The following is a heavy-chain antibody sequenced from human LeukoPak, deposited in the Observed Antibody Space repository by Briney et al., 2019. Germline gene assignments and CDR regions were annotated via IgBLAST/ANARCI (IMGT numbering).Heavy chain of an antibody. CDR3: AKDSEAYCGGDCYSGYFDY. J-gene: IGHJ4*02. Sequence: GGSLRLSCAASGFTFSSYGMHWVRQAPGKGLEWVAFIRYDGSNKYYADSVKGRFTISRDNSKNTLYLQMNSLRAEDTAVYYCAKDSEAYCGGDCYSGYFDYWGQGTLVTVSS. CDR2: IRYDGSNK. CDR1: GFTFSSYG. D-gene: IGHD2-21*02. V-gene: IGHV3-30*02.